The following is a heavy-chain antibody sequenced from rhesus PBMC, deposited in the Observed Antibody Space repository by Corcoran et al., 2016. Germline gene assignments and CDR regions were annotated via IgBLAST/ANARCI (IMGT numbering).Heavy chain of an antibody. V-gene: IGHV4-76*01. CDR2: IYGSSGST. D-gene: IGHD6S26*01. CDR1: GYSISSGYD. J-gene: IGHJ4*01. CDR3: ARGDSSGWSSSFDY. Sequence: QVQLQESGPGVVKPSETLSLTCAVSGYSISSGYDWSWIRQPPGKGLEWIGYIYGSSGSTNYNPSIKNRVTISKDKSKNQFSLKLSSVTATDTAVYYCARGDSSGWSSSFDYWGQGVLVTVSS.